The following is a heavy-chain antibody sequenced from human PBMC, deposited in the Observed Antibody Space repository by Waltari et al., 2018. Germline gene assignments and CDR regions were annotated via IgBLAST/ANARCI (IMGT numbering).Heavy chain of an antibody. CDR3: VKGGGNFHS. V-gene: IGHV3-7*03. CDR1: GFLFSNSW. CDR2: IKEDGSQR. Sequence: EVQLVESGGGLVQPGESLRLSCLASGFLFSNSWMSWVRQAPGKGLEWVANIKEDGSQRYYVDSVNGRFTISRDNAKNSLYLQMNSLRVEDTAVFYCVKGGGNFHSWGQGTLVTVS. D-gene: IGHD1-1*01. J-gene: IGHJ4*02.